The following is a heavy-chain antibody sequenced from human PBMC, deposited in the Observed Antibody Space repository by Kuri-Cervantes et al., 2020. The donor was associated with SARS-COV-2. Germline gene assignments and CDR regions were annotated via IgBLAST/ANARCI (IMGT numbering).Heavy chain of an antibody. V-gene: IGHV3-7*04. Sequence: LSLTCAASGFTFSSYWMSWVRQAPGKGLEWVANIKQDGSEKYYVDSVKGRFTISRDNAKNSLYLQMNSLRDEDTAVYYCARGWYYGMDVWGQGTTVTVSS. D-gene: IGHD6-13*01. CDR2: IKQDGSEK. CDR3: ARGWYYGMDV. CDR1: GFTFSSYW. J-gene: IGHJ6*02.